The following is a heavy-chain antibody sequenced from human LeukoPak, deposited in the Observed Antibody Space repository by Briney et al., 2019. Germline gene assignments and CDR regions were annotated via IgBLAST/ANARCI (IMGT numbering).Heavy chain of an antibody. CDR1: GFTFSSYG. CDR2: ISGSGSGT. V-gene: IGHV3-23*01. J-gene: IGHJ6*02. Sequence: GRSLRLSCAASGFTFSSYGMHWVRQAPGKGLEWVSIISGSGSGTYSADSVKGRFTISRDNSKNTLYLQMNSLRAEDTAVYYCAKVTSAVPYYYGMDVWGQGTTVTVSS. CDR3: AKVTSAVPYYYGMDV. D-gene: IGHD2-2*01.